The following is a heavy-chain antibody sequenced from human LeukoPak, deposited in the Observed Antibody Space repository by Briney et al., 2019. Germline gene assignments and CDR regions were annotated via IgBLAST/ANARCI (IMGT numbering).Heavy chain of an antibody. CDR3: AREIGGLGYDH. V-gene: IGHV3-21*01. CDR1: EFTFSIYS. Sequence: GESLRLSCVASEFTFSIYSMNWVRQAPGKGLEWVSSIQPSGKNIYHAASLKGRFTISRDNTKNSLYLQMNSLGAEDTAVYYCAREIGGLGYDHWGQGVLVTVSS. CDR2: IQPSGKNI. J-gene: IGHJ4*02. D-gene: IGHD2/OR15-2a*01.